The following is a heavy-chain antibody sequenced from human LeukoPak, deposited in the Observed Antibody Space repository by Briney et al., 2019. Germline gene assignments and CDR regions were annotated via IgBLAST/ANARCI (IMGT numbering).Heavy chain of an antibody. J-gene: IGHJ4*02. CDR3: ARDQPDTAFDY. D-gene: IGHD5-18*01. Sequence: GGSLRLSCAASGFTFGTYTMNWVRQAPGKGLEWVSSISISSTYRYYADSVKGRFTMSRDNAKNSLFLQMNSLRVEDTAVYYCARDQPDTAFDYWGQGTLVTVSS. CDR2: ISISSTYR. V-gene: IGHV3-21*01. CDR1: GFTFGTYT.